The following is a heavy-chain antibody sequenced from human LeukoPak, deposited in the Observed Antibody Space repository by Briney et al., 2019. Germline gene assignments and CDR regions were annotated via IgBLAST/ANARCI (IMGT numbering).Heavy chain of an antibody. Sequence: PSETLSLTCTVYGGSFSGYYWSWIRQPPGKRLEWIGEINHRGSTNYNPSLKSRVTISVDTSKNQFSLKLSSVTAADTAVYYCARVHCERPWHPARCAGYTSDYWGQGTLVTVSS. J-gene: IGHJ4*02. D-gene: IGHD1-1*01. CDR2: INHRGST. V-gene: IGHV4-34*01. CDR1: GGSFSGYY. CDR3: ARVHCERPWHPARCAGYTSDY.